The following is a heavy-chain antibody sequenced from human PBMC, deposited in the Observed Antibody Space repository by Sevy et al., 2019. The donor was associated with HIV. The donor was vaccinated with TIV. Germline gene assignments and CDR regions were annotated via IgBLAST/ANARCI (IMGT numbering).Heavy chain of an antibody. D-gene: IGHD2-8*01. J-gene: IGHJ6*02. Sequence: SETLSLTCTVSGGSISSGDYYWSWIRQPPGKGLEWIGYIYYSGSTYYNPSLKSRVTISVDTSKNQFSLKLSSATAADTAVYYCAREHCTNGVCRSYYYGMDVWGQGTTVTVSS. CDR2: IYYSGST. V-gene: IGHV4-30-4*02. CDR1: GGSISSGDYY. CDR3: AREHCTNGVCRSYYYGMDV.